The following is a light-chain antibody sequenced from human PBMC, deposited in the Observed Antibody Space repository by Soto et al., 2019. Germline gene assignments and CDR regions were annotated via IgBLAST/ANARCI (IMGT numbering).Light chain of an antibody. Sequence: DIQMTQSPSSVSASGGDRVTITCRASQGISSWLVWYQQKPGKAPKFLIHTASSLQSGVPSRFSGSVSGTDFTLTISSLQPEDFATYYCQQANSFPLSFGGGTKVEIK. J-gene: IGKJ4*01. CDR1: QGISSW. V-gene: IGKV1-12*01. CDR2: TAS. CDR3: QQANSFPLS.